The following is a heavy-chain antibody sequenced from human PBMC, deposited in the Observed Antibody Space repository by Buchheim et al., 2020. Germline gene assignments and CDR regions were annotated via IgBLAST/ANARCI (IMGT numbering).Heavy chain of an antibody. J-gene: IGHJ4*02. CDR1: GFTFSNYA. D-gene: IGHD6-13*01. CDR3: AKDVSSSSWFLDY. Sequence: EVQLLESGGGLVQPGGSLRLSCAASGFTFSNYAANWVRQAPGKGLEWVSTVTGSGGSTYYADSVKGRFTISRDNSKNTLYLQMNSLRAEDTAVYYCAKDVSSSSWFLDYWGQGTL. CDR2: VTGSGGST. V-gene: IGHV3-23*01.